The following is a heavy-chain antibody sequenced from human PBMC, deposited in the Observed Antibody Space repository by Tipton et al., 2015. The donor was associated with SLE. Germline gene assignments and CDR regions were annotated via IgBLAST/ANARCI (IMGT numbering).Heavy chain of an antibody. J-gene: IGHJ6*03. Sequence: TLSLTCAVSGGSISSGGYYWSWIRQPPGKGLEWIGYIYYSGSTNYNPSLKSRVTISVDTSKNQFSLKLSSVTAADTAVYYCARAPASGSYYRYYYYYMDVWGKGTTVTVSS. CDR2: IYYSGST. CDR3: ARAPASGSYYRYYYYYMDV. V-gene: IGHV4-61*08. CDR1: GGSISSGGYY. D-gene: IGHD1-26*01.